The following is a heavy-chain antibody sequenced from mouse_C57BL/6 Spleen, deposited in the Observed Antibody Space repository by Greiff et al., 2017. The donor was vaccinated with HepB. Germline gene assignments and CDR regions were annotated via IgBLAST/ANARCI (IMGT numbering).Heavy chain of an antibody. D-gene: IGHD1-1*01. CDR2: ISDGGSYT. CDR3: ARDSVVADYFDY. CDR1: GFTFSSYA. V-gene: IGHV5-4*01. J-gene: IGHJ2*01. Sequence: EVQVVESGGGLVKPGGSLKLSCAASGFTFSSYAMSWVRQTPEKRLEWVATISDGGSYTYYPDNVKGRFTISRDNAKNNLYLQMSHLKSEDTAMYYCARDSVVADYFDYWGQGTTLTVSS.